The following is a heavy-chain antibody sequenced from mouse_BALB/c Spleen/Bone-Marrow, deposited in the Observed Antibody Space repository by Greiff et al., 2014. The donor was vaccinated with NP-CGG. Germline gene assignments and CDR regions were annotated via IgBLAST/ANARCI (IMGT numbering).Heavy chain of an antibody. CDR3: ARYYYGSSLFAY. V-gene: IGHV14-3*02. Sequence: VQLKQSGAELVKPGAPVKLSCTASGFNIKDTYMYWVKQRPEQGLEWIGRIDPANGNTKYDPKFQDKATITADTSSNTAYLQLSSLTSEDTAVYYCARYYYGSSLFAYWGQGTLVTVSA. J-gene: IGHJ3*01. CDR2: IDPANGNT. D-gene: IGHD1-1*01. CDR1: GFNIKDTY.